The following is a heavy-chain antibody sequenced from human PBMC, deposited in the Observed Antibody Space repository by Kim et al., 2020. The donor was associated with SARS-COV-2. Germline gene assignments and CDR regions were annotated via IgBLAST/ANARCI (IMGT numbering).Heavy chain of an antibody. CDR2: INHSGST. J-gene: IGHJ3*02. D-gene: IGHD4-17*01. CDR3: ARGPLRAPLWAFDI. Sequence: SETLSLTCAVYGGSFSGYYWSWIRQPPGKGLEWIGEINHSGSTNYNPSLKSRVTISVDTSKNQFSLKLSSVTAADTAVYYCARGPLRAPLWAFDIWGQGT. V-gene: IGHV4-34*01. CDR1: GGSFSGYY.